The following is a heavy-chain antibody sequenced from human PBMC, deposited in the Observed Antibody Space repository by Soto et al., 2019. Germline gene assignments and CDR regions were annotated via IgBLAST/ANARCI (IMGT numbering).Heavy chain of an antibody. CDR1: GRSLSGYY. CDR3: GGGYSYGGMDV. Sequence: QVQLQQWGAGLLKPSETLSLTCAVYGRSLSGYYWSWIRQPPGKGLEWIGEINHSGSTNYNPSLKSRVTISLDTSKKQFSLKLSSVTAADTAVYYCGGGYSYGGMDVWGQGTTVTVSS. D-gene: IGHD5-18*01. CDR2: INHSGST. V-gene: IGHV4-34*01. J-gene: IGHJ6*02.